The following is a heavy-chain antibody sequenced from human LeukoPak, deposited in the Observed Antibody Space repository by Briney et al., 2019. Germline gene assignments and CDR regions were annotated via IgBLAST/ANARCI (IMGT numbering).Heavy chain of an antibody. Sequence: TSETLSLTCTVSGYSISSGYYWGWIRQPPGKGLEWIGSIYHSGSTYYNPSLKSRVTISVDTSKNQFSLKLSSVTAADTAVYYCARSFGNWNYALRYWGQGTLVTVSS. D-gene: IGHD1-7*01. CDR3: ARSFGNWNYALRY. J-gene: IGHJ4*02. V-gene: IGHV4-38-2*02. CDR1: GYSISSGYY. CDR2: IYHSGST.